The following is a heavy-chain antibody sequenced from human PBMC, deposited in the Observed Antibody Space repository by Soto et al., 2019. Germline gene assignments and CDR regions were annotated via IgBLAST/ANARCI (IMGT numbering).Heavy chain of an antibody. V-gene: IGHV3-23*01. D-gene: IGHD3-3*01. J-gene: IGHJ4*02. CDR3: AKDPSITIFGVVIIDGFDY. CDR1: GFTFSSYA. CDR2: ISGSGGST. Sequence: GGSLRLSCAASGFTFSSYAMSWVRQAPGKGLEWVSAISGSGGSTYYADSVKGRFTISRDNSKNTLYLKMNSLRAEDTAVYYCAKDPSITIFGVVIIDGFDYWGQGTLVTVSS.